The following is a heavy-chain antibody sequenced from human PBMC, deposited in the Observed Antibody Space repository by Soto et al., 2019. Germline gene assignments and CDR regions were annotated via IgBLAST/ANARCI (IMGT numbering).Heavy chain of an antibody. V-gene: IGHV3-72*01. Sequence: EVQLVESGGGLVQPGGSLRLSCAASGFTFSDHYMDWVRQAPGKGLEWVGRIRNKAKSYTTDYAASVKGRFTISRDDSKNSLYLQMNSLKTEDTAVYYCTRGRWSGTYPFDSWGQGTLVTVSA. J-gene: IGHJ4*02. D-gene: IGHD1-26*01. CDR2: IRNKAKSYTT. CDR1: GFTFSDHY. CDR3: TRGRWSGTYPFDS.